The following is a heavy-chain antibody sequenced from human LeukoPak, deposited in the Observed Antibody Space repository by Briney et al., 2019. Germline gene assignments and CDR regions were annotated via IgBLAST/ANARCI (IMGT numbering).Heavy chain of an antibody. CDR1: GFTFSGFG. J-gene: IGHJ4*02. CDR3: AKDRSIAAGGTVSEIDN. Sequence: GRSLRLSCAASGFTFSGFGMHWVRQAPGKGLDWVAVISYDGDYKYYADSVKGRFTISRDNSKNTVFLQMYSLRVEDTAVYYCAKDRSIAAGGTVSEIDNWGQGTLVTVSS. CDR2: ISYDGDYK. D-gene: IGHD6-13*01. V-gene: IGHV3-30*18.